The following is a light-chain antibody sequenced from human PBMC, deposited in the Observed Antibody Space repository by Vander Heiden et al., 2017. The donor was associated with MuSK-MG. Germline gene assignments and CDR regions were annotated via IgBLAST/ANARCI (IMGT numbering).Light chain of an antibody. CDR3: QQSYGTLLT. J-gene: IGKJ4*01. V-gene: IGKV1-39*01. Sequence: DIQMTQSPSSPSASVGDRVNIPCRASQSISTFVSWYQQKPGKAPKLLISAASSLKSEVPSTFSGSGSGTDFTLTISSLQPEDFATYFCQQSYGTLLTFGGGTKVEIK. CDR2: AAS. CDR1: QSISTF.